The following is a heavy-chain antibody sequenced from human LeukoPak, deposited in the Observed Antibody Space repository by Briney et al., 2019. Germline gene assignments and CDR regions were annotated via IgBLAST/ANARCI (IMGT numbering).Heavy chain of an antibody. CDR3: ARAVGSGYYQSDN. CDR1: GFTFSGYW. CDR2: IKQDGSEK. Sequence: PGGSLRLSCAASGFTFSGYWMSWVRQALGKWLEWVANIKQDGSEKYYVDSVKGRFTISRDNAKNSLYLQMNSLRAEDTAVYYCARAVGSGYYQSDNWGQGTLVTVSS. D-gene: IGHD3-22*01. J-gene: IGHJ4*02. V-gene: IGHV3-7*01.